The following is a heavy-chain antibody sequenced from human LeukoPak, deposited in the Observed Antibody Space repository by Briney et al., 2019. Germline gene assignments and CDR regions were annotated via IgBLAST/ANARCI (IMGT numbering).Heavy chain of an antibody. Sequence: PGGSLRLSCTGSGFTFSSFSMNWIRQAPGKGLEWVAIIEKNGSGKNYVDSVKGRFIISRDNAKNSLFLQMDSLKVEDTAIYYCTTDRWYSADHWGQGTLVTVSS. D-gene: IGHD2-15*01. V-gene: IGHV3-7*03. J-gene: IGHJ5*02. CDR1: GFTFSSFS. CDR3: TTDRWYSADH. CDR2: IEKNGSGK.